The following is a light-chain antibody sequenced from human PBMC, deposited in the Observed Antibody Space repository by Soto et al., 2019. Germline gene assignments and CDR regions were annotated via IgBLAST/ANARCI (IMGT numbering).Light chain of an antibody. Sequence: DIQMTQSPSSLSASVGDRVAITCRASQNISSYLNWYQQKPGKAPNLLIYEASNLETGVPSRFSGGGSGTDFTFTISSLQPEDIATYYCQQYDNFPGTFGQGTKLEIK. V-gene: IGKV1-33*01. CDR3: QQYDNFPGT. J-gene: IGKJ2*01. CDR1: QNISSY. CDR2: EAS.